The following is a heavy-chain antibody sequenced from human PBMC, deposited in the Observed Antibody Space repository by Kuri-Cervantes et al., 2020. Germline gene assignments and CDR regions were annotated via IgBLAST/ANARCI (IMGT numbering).Heavy chain of an antibody. CDR3: ARGPMITFGGVIAN. D-gene: IGHD3-16*02. CDR2: IYYSGST. J-gene: IGHJ4*02. CDR1: GGSISSYY. Sequence: SETLSLTCTVYGGSISSYYWSWIRQPPGKGLEWIGYIYYSGSTNYNPSLKSRVTISVDTSKNQFSLKLSSVTAADTAVYYCARGPMITFGGVIANWGQGTLVTVSS. V-gene: IGHV4-59*01.